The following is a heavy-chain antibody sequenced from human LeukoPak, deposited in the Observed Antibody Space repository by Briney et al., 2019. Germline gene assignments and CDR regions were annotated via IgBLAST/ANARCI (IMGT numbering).Heavy chain of an antibody. D-gene: IGHD4-17*01. V-gene: IGHV3-74*01. CDR2: INSDGSST. Sequence: GGSLILSCAASGFTFSSYWMHWVRQAPGKGLVWVSRINSDGSSTSYADSVRGRFTISRDNAKNTLYLQMNSLRAEDTAVYYCARDQDGDYGEFDYWGQGTLVTVSS. CDR1: GFTFSSYW. J-gene: IGHJ4*02. CDR3: ARDQDGDYGEFDY.